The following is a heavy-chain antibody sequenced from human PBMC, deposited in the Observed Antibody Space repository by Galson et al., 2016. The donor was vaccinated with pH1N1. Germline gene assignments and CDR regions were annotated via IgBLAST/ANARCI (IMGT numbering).Heavy chain of an antibody. D-gene: IGHD4-17*01. Sequence: PALVKPTQTLTLTCTFSGFSLSTSGVGVGWIRQPPGKALEWLALIYRVADKRYSQSLKRRLTTTKDTPKNQVALTMTNMDPVDTATYYCARNGYGDYVGYFDYWGQGTLVTVSS. CDR3: ARNGYGDYVGYFDY. J-gene: IGHJ4*02. CDR1: GFSLSTSGVG. CDR2: IYRVADK. V-gene: IGHV2-5*02.